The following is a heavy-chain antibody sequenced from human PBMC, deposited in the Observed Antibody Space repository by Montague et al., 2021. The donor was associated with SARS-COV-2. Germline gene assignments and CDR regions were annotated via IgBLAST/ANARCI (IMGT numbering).Heavy chain of an antibody. CDR1: GGSISSSSYY. J-gene: IGHJ4*02. CDR3: ARGWFSPMLVVVIRGPFDY. V-gene: IGHV4-39*07. D-gene: IGHD3-22*01. CDR2: IYYSGST. Sequence: SETLSLTCTVSGGSISSSSYYWGWIRQSPGKGLEWIGTIYYSGSTYYNPSLKSRVTISVDTSKNQFSLKLSSVTAADTAVYYCARGWFSPMLVVVIRGPFDYWGQGALVTVSS.